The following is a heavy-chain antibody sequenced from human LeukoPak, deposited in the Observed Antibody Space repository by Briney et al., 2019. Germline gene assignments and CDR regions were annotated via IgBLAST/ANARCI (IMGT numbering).Heavy chain of an antibody. J-gene: IGHJ4*02. CDR2: IYPGDSDT. Sequence: GESLKISCRGSGYSFTSYWIGWVRQIPGKGLEWMGIIYPGDSDTRYSPSFQGQVTISADKAISTAYLQWSSLKASDTAMYYCARLHSSSADLYYFDYWGQGTLVTVSS. CDR1: GYSFTSYW. D-gene: IGHD6-6*01. V-gene: IGHV5-51*01. CDR3: ARLHSSSADLYYFDY.